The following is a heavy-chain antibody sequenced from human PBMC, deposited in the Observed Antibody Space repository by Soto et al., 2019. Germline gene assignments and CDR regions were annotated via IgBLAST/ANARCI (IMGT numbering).Heavy chain of an antibody. D-gene: IGHD3-10*01. CDR2: ISSSGGST. V-gene: IGHV3-23*01. J-gene: IGHJ3*02. CDR3: AKDRGWAGWNDAFDI. Sequence: EVQLLESGGGLVQPGGSLRLSCAASGFTFSSYAMSCVRQAPGKGLEWVSAISSSGGSTYYADSVKGRFTVSRDNSKNSLYLQMNSLRVEDTAVYYCAKDRGWAGWNDAFDIWGQGTMVTVSS. CDR1: GFTFSSYA.